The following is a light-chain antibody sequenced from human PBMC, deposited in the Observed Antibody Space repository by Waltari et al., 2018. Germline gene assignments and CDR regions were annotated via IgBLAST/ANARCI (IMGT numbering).Light chain of an antibody. Sequence: DIVMTQSPDSLAVSLGERATINFKSIQSFLYSANNKNYLAWYQQKPGQPPRLLIYWASTRKSGVPDRFSGSGSGTDFTLTISSLQAEDVAVYYCQQYYSSPYSFGQGTKLGIK. CDR2: WAS. V-gene: IGKV4-1*01. CDR3: QQYYSSPYS. J-gene: IGKJ2*03. CDR1: QSFLYSANNKNY.